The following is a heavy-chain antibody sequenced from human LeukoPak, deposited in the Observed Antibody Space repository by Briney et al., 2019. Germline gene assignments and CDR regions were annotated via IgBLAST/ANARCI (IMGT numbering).Heavy chain of an antibody. CDR2: ISSSSSYI. J-gene: IGHJ4*02. CDR1: GFTFSSYS. V-gene: IGHV3-21*01. D-gene: IGHD6-19*01. CDR3: ARDLVAVAGTVY. Sequence: GGSLRLSCAASGFTFSSYSMNWVRQAPGKGLEWVSSISSSSSYIYYADSVKGRFTISRDNAKNSLYLQMNSLRAEDTAVYYCARDLVAVAGTVYWGQGTLVTVSS.